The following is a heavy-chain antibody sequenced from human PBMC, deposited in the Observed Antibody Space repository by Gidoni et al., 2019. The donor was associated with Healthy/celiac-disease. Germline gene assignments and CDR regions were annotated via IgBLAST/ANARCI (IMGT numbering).Heavy chain of an antibody. Sequence: QVQLQESGPGLVKPSETLSLTCPVPGCSLRSYSWSWIRQPPGKGLEWIGYIYYSGSTNYNPSLKSRVTISVDTSKNQFSLKLSSVTAADTAVYYCARGPIVVVPAAIFYYFDYWGQGTLVTVSS. CDR3: ARGPIVVVPAAIFYYFDY. V-gene: IGHV4-59*01. CDR1: GCSLRSYS. J-gene: IGHJ4*02. D-gene: IGHD2-2*01. CDR2: IYYSGST.